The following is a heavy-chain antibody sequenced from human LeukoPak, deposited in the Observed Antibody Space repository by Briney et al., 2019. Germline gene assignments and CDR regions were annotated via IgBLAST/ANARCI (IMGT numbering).Heavy chain of an antibody. CDR3: ARDSARILFDY. Sequence: GESLRLSCAASGFTFNRYCMHWVRQPPGKGLVWIGRVHREGTPTAYADSVKGRFTISRDNAKNTPYLQMTNLRAEDTAVYYCARDSARILFDYEGWGNLVTV. D-gene: IGHD2-21*01. CDR2: VHREGTPT. V-gene: IGHV3-74*03. CDR1: GFTFNRYC. J-gene: IGHJ4*02.